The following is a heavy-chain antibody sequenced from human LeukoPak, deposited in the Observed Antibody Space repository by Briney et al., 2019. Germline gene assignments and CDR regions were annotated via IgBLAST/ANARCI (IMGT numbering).Heavy chain of an antibody. D-gene: IGHD2-2*01. CDR1: GFTFSSYW. Sequence: GGSLRLSCAASGFTFSSYWMTWVRQAPGKGLEWVANIKKDGIEKYYVESVKGRFTISRDNAKNSLSLQMNSLRAEDTAVYYCARGRYSSRSGGYYFDIWGQGTLVTVSS. V-gene: IGHV3-7*01. J-gene: IGHJ4*02. CDR3: ARGRYSSRSGGYYFDI. CDR2: IKKDGIEK.